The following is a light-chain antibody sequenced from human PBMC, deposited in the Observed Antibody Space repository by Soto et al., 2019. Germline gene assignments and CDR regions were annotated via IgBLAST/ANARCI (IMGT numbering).Light chain of an antibody. CDR1: QSISNY. V-gene: IGKV1-39*01. CDR3: QQSFSSSWT. Sequence: DIQMTQSPASLSASIGDRVIITCRASQSISNYLNWYQHKPGRAPKFLIYAASSLQSGVPSRFSGSGSGTDFTLTISSLQREDFCTYFCQQSFSSSWTFGQGPKVE. CDR2: AAS. J-gene: IGKJ1*01.